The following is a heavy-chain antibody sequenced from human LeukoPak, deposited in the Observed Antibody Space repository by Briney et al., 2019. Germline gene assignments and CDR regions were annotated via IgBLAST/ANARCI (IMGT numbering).Heavy chain of an antibody. J-gene: IGHJ4*02. CDR3: AKDRRGYSYVDY. CDR1: GFTVSSNY. V-gene: IGHV3-53*01. D-gene: IGHD5-18*01. Sequence: GGSLRLSCAASGFTVSSNYMSWVRQAPGKGLEWVSVIYSGGSTYYADSVKGRFTISRDNSKNTLYLQMNSLRAEDTAVYYCAKDRRGYSYVDYWGQGTLVTVSS. CDR2: IYSGGST.